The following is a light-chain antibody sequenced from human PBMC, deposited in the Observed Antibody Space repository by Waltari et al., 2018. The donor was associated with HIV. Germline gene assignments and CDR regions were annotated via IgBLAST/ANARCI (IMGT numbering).Light chain of an antibody. CDR3: QGWDSSTPI. Sequence: SSELTQPPSVSVSPGQTAIITCSGDKLGDQYASWYQQRPGQSPVLVIYQDAKRPSGIPERFSGSNSGNTATLTISGTQPMDEADYYCQGWDSSTPIFGGGTNLSVL. J-gene: IGLJ2*01. CDR2: QDA. V-gene: IGLV3-1*01. CDR1: KLGDQY.